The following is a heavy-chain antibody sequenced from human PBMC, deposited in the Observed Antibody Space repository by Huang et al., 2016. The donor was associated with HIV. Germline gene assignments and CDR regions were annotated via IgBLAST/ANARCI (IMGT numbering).Heavy chain of an antibody. CDR2: GNHRGSA. D-gene: IGHD3-16*01. CDR3: ARSLMGEDPFDI. V-gene: IGHV4-34*01. CDR1: GGPLSGHY. J-gene: IGHJ3*02. Sequence: QVRLHQWGTGLVRPLETLSLTCAVYGGPLSGHYWSWVRLPPGGSLEWLGEGNHRGSANYNPSLKSRLSMSIDTSKKQFSLKLGSVTAADTALYYCARSLMGEDPFDIWGQGTLVTVSS.